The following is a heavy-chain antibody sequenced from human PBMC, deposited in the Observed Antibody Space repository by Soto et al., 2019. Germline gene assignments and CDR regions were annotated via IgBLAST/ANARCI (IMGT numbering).Heavy chain of an antibody. CDR2: IWYDGSNK. J-gene: IGHJ6*02. V-gene: IGHV3-33*01. CDR1: GFTFSSYG. D-gene: IGHD1-1*01. CDR3: ARDRTLAPYYYYYGMDV. Sequence: GGSLRLSCAASGFTFSSYGMHWVRQAPGKGLEWVAVIWYDGSNKYYADSVKGRFTISRDNSKNTLYLQMNSLRAEDTAVYYCARDRTLAPYYYYYGMDVWGQGTTVTVSS.